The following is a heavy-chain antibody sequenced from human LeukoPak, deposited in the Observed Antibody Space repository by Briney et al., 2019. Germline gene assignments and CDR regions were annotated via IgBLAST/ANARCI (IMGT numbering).Heavy chain of an antibody. D-gene: IGHD6-13*01. CDR1: GYTGTSYG. CDR2: ISAYNGNT. CDR3: ARECSSSWYYYYYGMDV. Sequence: ASVNVSCKASGYTGTSYGISWVRQSPGQGLEWMGWISAYNGNTNYAQKLQSRVTMTTDTSTSTAYMEVRSLRSDDTAVYYCARECSSSWYYYYYGMDVWGQGTTVTVSS. J-gene: IGHJ6*02. V-gene: IGHV1-18*01.